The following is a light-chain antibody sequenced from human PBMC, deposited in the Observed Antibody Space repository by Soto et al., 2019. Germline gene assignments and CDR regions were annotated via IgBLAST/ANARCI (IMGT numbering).Light chain of an antibody. CDR2: DDD. Sequence: QSVLTQPPSVSEAPRQRVTISCAGSRSNVGNNAVNWYQQLPGTAPKLLIYDDDLLPSGVSDRFSGSKSGTSASLAISGLQSEDEVDYYCAVWDDSLNGVVFGGGTKLTVL. CDR3: AVWDDSLNGVV. V-gene: IGLV1-36*01. CDR1: RSNVGNNA. J-gene: IGLJ3*02.